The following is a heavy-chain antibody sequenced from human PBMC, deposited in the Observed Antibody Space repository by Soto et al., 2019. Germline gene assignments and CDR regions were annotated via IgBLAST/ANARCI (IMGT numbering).Heavy chain of an antibody. J-gene: IGHJ6*02. CDR1: GFTFNSYG. CDR3: ARPLVAPVAGPYYYGMDV. V-gene: IGHV3-33*01. Sequence: GGSLRLSCVASGFTFNSYGFNWVRQAPGKGLEWVAVIWYDGNTKYYADSVKGRFTISRDNLRNTLYLQMNSLTVEDTGVYYCARPLVAPVAGPYYYGMDVWGQGTTVTVSS. CDR2: IWYDGNTK. D-gene: IGHD6-19*01.